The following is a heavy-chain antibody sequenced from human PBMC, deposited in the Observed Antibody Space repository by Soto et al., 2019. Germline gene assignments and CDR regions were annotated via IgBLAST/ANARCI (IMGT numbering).Heavy chain of an antibody. CDR3: ARDGYSTNFAY. CDR2: ISAYNGNP. V-gene: IGHV1-18*01. D-gene: IGHD6-13*01. J-gene: IGHJ4*02. Sequence: QVQLVQSGAEVKKPGASVKVSCKASGYTFTSYGITGVRQAPGQGLEWMGWISAYNGNPTYAQKLQGRVTMTPDTSTSTADMELRSLRSDDTAVSYCARDGYSTNFAYWGQGTLVTVSS. CDR1: GYTFTSYG.